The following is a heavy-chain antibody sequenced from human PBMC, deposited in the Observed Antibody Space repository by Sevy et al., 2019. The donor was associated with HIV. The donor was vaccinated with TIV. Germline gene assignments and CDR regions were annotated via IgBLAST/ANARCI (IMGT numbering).Heavy chain of an antibody. Sequence: GGSLRLSCAVSGFAVSDNCMSWVRQSPGKGLEWVSVIFSGGRTSYADSVKGRFTVSRDGSKNTLYLQMDNLRAEDTATYYWARDRVVHNDYIFVAYYYGMDVWGQGTTVTVSS. CDR3: ARDRVVHNDYIFVAYYYGMDV. J-gene: IGHJ6*02. V-gene: IGHV3-53*01. D-gene: IGHD4-4*01. CDR1: GFAVSDNC. CDR2: IFSGGRT.